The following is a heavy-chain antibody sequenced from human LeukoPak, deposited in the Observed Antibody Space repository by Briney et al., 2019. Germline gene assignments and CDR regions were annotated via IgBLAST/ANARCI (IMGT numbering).Heavy chain of an antibody. Sequence: TSETLSLTCTVSGGSSSSTSYYWGWIRQPPGKGLEWIGSIYYSGSTYYNPSLRSRVTISIDTSKNQFSLKLSSVTAADTAVYYCARDSTNYYYGMDVWGQGTTVTVSS. CDR3: ARDSTNYYYGMDV. V-gene: IGHV4-39*07. J-gene: IGHJ6*02. CDR1: GGSSSSTSYY. CDR2: IYYSGST. D-gene: IGHD2-2*01.